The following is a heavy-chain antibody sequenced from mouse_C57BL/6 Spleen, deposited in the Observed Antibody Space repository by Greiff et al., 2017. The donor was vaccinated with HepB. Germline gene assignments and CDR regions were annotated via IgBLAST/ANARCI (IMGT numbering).Heavy chain of an antibody. CDR3: ARCVSYQGYFDV. J-gene: IGHJ1*03. V-gene: IGHV1-80*01. CDR1: GYAFSSYW. D-gene: IGHD3-2*02. Sequence: QVHVKQSGAELVKPGASVKISCKASGYAFSSYWMNWVKQRPGKGLEWIGQIYPGDGDTNYNGKFKGKATLTADKSSSTAYMQLSSLTSEDSAVYVCARCVSYQGYFDVWGTGTTVTVSS. CDR2: IYPGDGDT.